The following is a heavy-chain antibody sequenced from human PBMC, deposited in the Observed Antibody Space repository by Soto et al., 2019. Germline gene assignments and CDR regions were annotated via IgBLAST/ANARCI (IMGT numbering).Heavy chain of an antibody. CDR1: GFTVSSNY. V-gene: IGHV3-53*04. D-gene: IGHD2-21*02. CDR3: ARDKAVSSEYCGGDCYSYSYGMDV. Sequence: GGSLRLSCAASGFTVSSNYMSWVRQAPGKGLEWVSVIYSGGSTYYADSGKGRFTISRHNSKNKLYLQMNSLRAEDKAVYYCARDKAVSSEYCGGDCYSYSYGMDVWGQGTMVTVSS. CDR2: IYSGGST. J-gene: IGHJ6*02.